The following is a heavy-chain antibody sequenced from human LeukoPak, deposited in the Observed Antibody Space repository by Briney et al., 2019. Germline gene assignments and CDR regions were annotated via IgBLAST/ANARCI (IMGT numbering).Heavy chain of an antibody. CDR1: GGTFSSYA. CDR3: ARDEVDSSGYYYGHYYYYMDV. CDR2: SIPIFGTA. D-gene: IGHD3-22*01. V-gene: IGHV1-69*01. J-gene: IGHJ6*03. Sequence: SVKVSCKASGGTFSSYAISWVRQAPGQGLEWMGGSIPIFGTANYAQKFQGRGPITADESTSTAYLELSRLRSEDTAVYYCARDEVDSSGYYYGHYYYYMDVWGKGTTVTVSS.